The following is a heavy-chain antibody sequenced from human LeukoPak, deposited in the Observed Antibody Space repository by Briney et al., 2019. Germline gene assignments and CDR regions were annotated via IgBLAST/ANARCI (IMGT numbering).Heavy chain of an antibody. D-gene: IGHD5-12*01. CDR1: AYRFTIYG. Sequence: GASVNVSFNCSAYRFTIYGFCLVWQPPGPGLGWMGWISAYNGNTNYADKLQGRVNMTKDTFTSTTYMELKSLRSDDTAVYFCARVLARCGYSGPDNYWGQGTLVSASS. V-gene: IGHV1-18*01. J-gene: IGHJ4*02. CDR2: ISAYNGNT. CDR3: ARVLARCGYSGPDNY.